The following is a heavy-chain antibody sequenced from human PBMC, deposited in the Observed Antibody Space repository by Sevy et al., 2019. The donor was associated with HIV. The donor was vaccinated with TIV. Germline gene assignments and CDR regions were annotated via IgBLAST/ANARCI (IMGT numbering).Heavy chain of an antibody. D-gene: IGHD6-19*01. CDR2: IIPILGTV. J-gene: IGHJ4*02. Sequence: SVKVSCKASGGTFSTYGISWVRQAPGQGPEWMGGIIPILGTVNYAQKFQGRVTITADESTKTAYMGLSSLRSEDTAVYYCARGGGNGWYYFDYWGQETLVTVS. V-gene: IGHV1-69*13. CDR1: GGTFSTYG. CDR3: ARGGGNGWYYFDY.